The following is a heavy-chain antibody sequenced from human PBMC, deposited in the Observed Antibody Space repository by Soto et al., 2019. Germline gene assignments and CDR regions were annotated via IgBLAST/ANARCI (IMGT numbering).Heavy chain of an antibody. Sequence: PGGSLRLSCAASGFTFSSYGMHWVRQAPGKGLEWVAVISYDGSNKYYADSVKGRFTISRDNSKNTLYLQMNSLRAEDTAVYYCANKELGPWCQENLVTVSS. V-gene: IGHV3-30*18. CDR2: ISYDGSNK. J-gene: IGHJ5*02. CDR1: GFTFSSYG. D-gene: IGHD3-10*01. CDR3: ANKELGP.